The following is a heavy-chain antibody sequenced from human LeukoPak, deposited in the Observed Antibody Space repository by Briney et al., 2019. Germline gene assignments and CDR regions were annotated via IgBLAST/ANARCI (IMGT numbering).Heavy chain of an antibody. V-gene: IGHV3-23*01. Sequence: GGSLRLSCAASGFTFSSYAMSWVRQAPGKGLEWVSAISGSGGSTYYADSVKGRSTISRDNAKSSLYLQMNSLKAEDTAVYYCATFPLQGGSYEVVYWGQGTLVTVSS. J-gene: IGHJ4*02. CDR2: ISGSGGST. CDR3: ATFPLQGGSYEVVY. D-gene: IGHD1-26*01. CDR1: GFTFSSYA.